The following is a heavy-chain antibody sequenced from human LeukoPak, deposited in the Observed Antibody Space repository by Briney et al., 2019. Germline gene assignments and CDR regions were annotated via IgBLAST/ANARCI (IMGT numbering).Heavy chain of an antibody. V-gene: IGHV3-66*01. D-gene: IGHD5-12*01. CDR3: ARDRAGRGYSGYDRPYYYYYYGMDV. CDR2: IYSGGST. J-gene: IGHJ6*02. CDR1: GFTVSSNY. Sequence: GGSLRLSCAASGFTVSSNYMSWVRHAPGKGLEWVPVIYSGGSTYYADSVKGRFTISRDNSKNTLYLQMNSLRAGDTAVYYCARDRAGRGYSGYDRPYYYYYYGMDVWGQGTTVTVSS.